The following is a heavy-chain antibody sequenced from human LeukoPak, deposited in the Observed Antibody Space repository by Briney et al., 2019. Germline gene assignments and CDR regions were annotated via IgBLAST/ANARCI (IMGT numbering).Heavy chain of an antibody. J-gene: IGHJ4*02. CDR2: IYYSGSS. Sequence: SETLSLTCTVSGGSISGYYWSWIRQPPGKGLEWIGYIYYSGSSNYITSLKGRVTISVDTSKNQFSLKLTSVTAADTAVYYCARGKETATNWGQGTLVTVSS. V-gene: IGHV4-59*01. CDR1: GGSISGYY. D-gene: IGHD5-24*01. CDR3: ARGKETATN.